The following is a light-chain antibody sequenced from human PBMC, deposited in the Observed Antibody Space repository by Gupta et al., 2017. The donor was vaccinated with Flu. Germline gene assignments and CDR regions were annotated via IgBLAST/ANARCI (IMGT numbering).Light chain of an antibody. CDR2: GAS. CDR3: QQYNTWPQT. J-gene: IGKJ3*01. CDR1: QSVGSN. V-gene: IGKV3-15*01. Sequence: GGRATLSCRASQSVGSNVGWYQQKPGQAPRLLIYGASSRATDIPARFSGSGSGTDFILTISSLQSEDFAVYYCQQYNTWPQTFGPGTKVDFK.